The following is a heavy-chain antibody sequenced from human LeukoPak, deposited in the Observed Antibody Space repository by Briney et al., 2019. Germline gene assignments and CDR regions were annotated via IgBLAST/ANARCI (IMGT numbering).Heavy chain of an antibody. Sequence: SETLSLTCTVSGGSISSYYWSWIRQPPGKGLEWIGYIYYSGSTNYNPSLKSRVTISVDTSENQFSLKLSSVTAADTAVYYCAREGRSSGWYDYWGQGTLVTVSS. CDR2: IYYSGST. V-gene: IGHV4-59*01. CDR3: AREGRSSGWYDY. J-gene: IGHJ4*02. CDR1: GGSISSYY. D-gene: IGHD6-19*01.